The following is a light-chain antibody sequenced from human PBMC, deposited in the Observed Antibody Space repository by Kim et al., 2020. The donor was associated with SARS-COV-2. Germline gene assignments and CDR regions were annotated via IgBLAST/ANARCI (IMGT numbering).Light chain of an antibody. CDR3: QAWDSSTAV. CDR1: ELGDKY. V-gene: IGLV3-1*01. J-gene: IGLJ2*01. Sequence: VSPGQTASITCSGDELGDKYACWYQQKPGPSPVLVIYQDSKRPSGIPERFSGSNSGNTATLTISGTQAMDEADYYCQAWDSSTAVFGGGTQLTVL. CDR2: QDS.